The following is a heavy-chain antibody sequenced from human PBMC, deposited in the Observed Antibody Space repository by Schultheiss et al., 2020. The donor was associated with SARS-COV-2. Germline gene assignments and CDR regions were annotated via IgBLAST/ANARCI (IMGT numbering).Heavy chain of an antibody. D-gene: IGHD6-6*01. CDR2: FCRGDTS. CDR1: GFTFSSYS. Sequence: GESLKISCAASGFTFSSYSMNWVRQAPGKGLEWVSFFCRGDTSYYADSVKGRFTISRDNAKNSLYLQMNSLRAEDTAVYYCARNAARLITRAQFDYWGQGTLVTVSS. CDR3: ARNAARLITRAQFDY. J-gene: IGHJ4*02. V-gene: IGHV3-48*04.